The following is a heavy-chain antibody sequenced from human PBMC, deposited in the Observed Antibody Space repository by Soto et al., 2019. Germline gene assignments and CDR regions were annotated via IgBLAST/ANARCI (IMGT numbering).Heavy chain of an antibody. V-gene: IGHV5-51*01. CDR3: ARFPAARFGELFYKGGIDY. J-gene: IGHJ4*02. D-gene: IGHD3-10*01. Sequence: PGESLKIPCKGSGYSFTSYWIGWVRQMPGKGLEWMGIIYPGDSDTRYSPSFQGQVTISADKSISTAYLQWSSLKASDTAMYYCARFPAARFGELFYKGGIDYWGQGTLVTVSS. CDR1: GYSFTSYW. CDR2: IYPGDSDT.